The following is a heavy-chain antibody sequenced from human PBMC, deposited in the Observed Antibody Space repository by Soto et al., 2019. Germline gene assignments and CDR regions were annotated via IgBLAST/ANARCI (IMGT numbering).Heavy chain of an antibody. CDR3: ARDWDGRYPSGGFDL. Sequence: PVGSLRLSCAASGFTLTSYMINWVRQAPGKGLEWVSSISSVRNFTYYSDSVTGRFTISRDNARNSVYLQMKRLRAEDTAVYYCARDWDGRYPSGGFDLCGQATIVTXS. J-gene: IGHJ3*01. CDR2: ISSVRNFT. CDR1: GFTLTSYM. D-gene: IGHD3-16*02. V-gene: IGHV3-21*01.